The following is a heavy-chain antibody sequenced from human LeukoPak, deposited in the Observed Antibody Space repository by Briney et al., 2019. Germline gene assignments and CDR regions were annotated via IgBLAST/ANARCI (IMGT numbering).Heavy chain of an antibody. CDR3: ARETIPAAMIDRYFDL. V-gene: IGHV3-48*01. CDR2: ISSSSSTI. Sequence: PGGSLRLSCAASGFTFSSYSMNWVRQAPGKGLEWVSYISSSSSTIYYADSVKGRFTISRDNAKNSLYLQMNSLRAEDTAVYYCARETIPAAMIDRYFDLWGRGTLVTVSS. CDR1: GFTFSSYS. J-gene: IGHJ2*01. D-gene: IGHD2-2*01.